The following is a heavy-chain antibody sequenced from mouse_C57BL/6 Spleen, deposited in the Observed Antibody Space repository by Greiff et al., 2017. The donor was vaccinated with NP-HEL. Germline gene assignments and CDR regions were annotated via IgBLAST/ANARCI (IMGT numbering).Heavy chain of an antibody. V-gene: IGHV1-64*01. Sequence: QVQLQHPGAELVKPGASVKLSCKASGYTFTSYWMHWVKQRPGQGLEWIGMIHPNSGSTNYNEKFKSKATLTVDKSSSTAYMQLSSLTSEDSAVYYCAREGMGFPFDYWGQGTTLTVSS. CDR1: GYTFTSYW. J-gene: IGHJ2*01. CDR2: IHPNSGST. D-gene: IGHD2-3*01. CDR3: AREGMGFPFDY.